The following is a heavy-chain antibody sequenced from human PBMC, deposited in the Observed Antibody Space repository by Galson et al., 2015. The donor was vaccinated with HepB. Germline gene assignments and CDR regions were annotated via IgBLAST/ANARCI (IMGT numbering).Heavy chain of an antibody. Sequence: SVKVSCKASGGTFSSYAITWVRQAPGQGLEWMGGIIPIFATTNYAQKFQGRVTITADESASTAYMELSSLRSEDTAMYYCARVDIVVVPVAKGWFDPWGQGTLVTVSS. CDR3: ARVDIVVVPVAKGWFDP. D-gene: IGHD2-2*01. CDR2: IIPIFATT. CDR1: GGTFSSYA. V-gene: IGHV1-69*13. J-gene: IGHJ5*02.